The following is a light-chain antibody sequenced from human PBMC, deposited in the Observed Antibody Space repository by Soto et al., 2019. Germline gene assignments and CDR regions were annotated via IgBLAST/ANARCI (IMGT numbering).Light chain of an antibody. J-gene: IGKJ3*01. Sequence: EVVMTQSPATLSVSPGESATLSCRTSQTVSSKLAWYQQKPGQAPRLLIYSASTRATGIPARFSGSASGTEFTLTISSLQSEDFAVYYCQQYDKWPFTFGPGTKVDIK. CDR3: QQYDKWPFT. CDR2: SAS. V-gene: IGKV3-15*01. CDR1: QTVSSK.